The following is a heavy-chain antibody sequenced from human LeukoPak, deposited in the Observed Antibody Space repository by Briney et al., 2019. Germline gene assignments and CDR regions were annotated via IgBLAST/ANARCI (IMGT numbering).Heavy chain of an antibody. V-gene: IGHV3-7*01. CDR3: ARDADAGYSFAD. CDR2: IMPDGGLK. D-gene: IGHD5-24*01. Sequence: GGSLRLSCAATGFTFSNYWMHWVRQAPGKGLEWVASIMPDGGLKKYVDSVKGRFSISRDNAKNSLFLEMNSLRAEDTAVYYCARDADAGYSFADWGQGTLVTVSS. CDR1: GFTFSNYW. J-gene: IGHJ4*02.